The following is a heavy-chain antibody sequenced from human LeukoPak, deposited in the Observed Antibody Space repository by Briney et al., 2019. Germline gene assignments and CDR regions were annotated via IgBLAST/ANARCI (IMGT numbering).Heavy chain of an antibody. J-gene: IGHJ6*04. D-gene: IGHD3-10*02. CDR1: GFTFSSYA. CDR2: ISSNGGST. Sequence: GGSLRLSCAASGFTFSSYAMHWVRQAPGKGLEYVSAISSNGGSTYYAKSVKGRFTISRDNAKNSLYLQMNSLRAEDTAVYYCAELGITMIGGVWGKGTTVTISS. V-gene: IGHV3-64*01. CDR3: AELGITMIGGV.